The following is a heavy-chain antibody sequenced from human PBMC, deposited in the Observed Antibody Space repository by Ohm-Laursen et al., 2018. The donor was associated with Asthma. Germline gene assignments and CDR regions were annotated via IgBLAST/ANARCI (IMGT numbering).Heavy chain of an antibody. V-gene: IGHV4-31*03. J-gene: IGHJ5*01. CDR1: GRPITSGAYY. Sequence: TLSLTCTVSGRPITSGAYYWTWIRQHPGKGLEYVGCIYHTGKTYYNPSLQSRLTLSVDTSKSHFSLKLSSVTAADTAVYFCARHWGSPSGRNWFESWGQGTLVTVSS. CDR2: IYHTGKT. CDR3: ARHWGSPSGRNWFES. D-gene: IGHD7-27*01.